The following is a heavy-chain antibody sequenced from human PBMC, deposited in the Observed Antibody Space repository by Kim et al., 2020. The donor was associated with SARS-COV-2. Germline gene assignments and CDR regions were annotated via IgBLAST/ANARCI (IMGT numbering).Heavy chain of an antibody. CDR3: ARGGGWEGDYDFWSGYAIIGHFDY. D-gene: IGHD3-3*01. J-gene: IGHJ4*02. CDR1: GYSFTSYW. Sequence: GESLKISCKGSGYSFTSYWIGWVRQMPGKGLEWMGIIYPGDSDTRYSPSFQGQVTISADKSISTAYLQWSSLKASDTAMYYCARGGGWEGDYDFWSGYAIIGHFDYWGQGTLVTVSS. CDR2: IYPGDSDT. V-gene: IGHV5-51*01.